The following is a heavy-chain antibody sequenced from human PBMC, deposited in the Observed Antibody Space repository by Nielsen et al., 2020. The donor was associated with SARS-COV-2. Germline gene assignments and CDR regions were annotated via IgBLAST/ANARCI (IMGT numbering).Heavy chain of an antibody. CDR1: GITFSDYY. J-gene: IGHJ4*02. V-gene: IGHV3-11*06. CDR2: ISSSGSFR. Sequence: GESLKISCAASGITFSDYYMMWVRQAPGKGMEWVSHISSSGSFRNYADSVKGRFTISRDNAENSLYLRMNSLRAEDTAIYYCARDREPGYNAVDYWGQGTLVTVSS. D-gene: IGHD1-14*01. CDR3: ARDREPGYNAVDY.